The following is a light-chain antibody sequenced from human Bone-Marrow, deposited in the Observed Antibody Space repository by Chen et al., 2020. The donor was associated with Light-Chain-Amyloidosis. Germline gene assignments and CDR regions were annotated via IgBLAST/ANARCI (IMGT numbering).Light chain of an antibody. J-gene: IGLJ2*01. CDR3: SSYTSISTLI. CDR2: EVN. V-gene: IGLV2-18*02. CDR1: SSDVGRYDR. Sequence: QSALTQPPSVSVSPGQSVTIPCTGTSSDVGRYDRVSWYQQSPGTAPKVIIFEVNNRPSGVPDRFAGSKSGNAASLTISGLQAEDEGDYYCSSYTSISTLIFGGGTKLTVL.